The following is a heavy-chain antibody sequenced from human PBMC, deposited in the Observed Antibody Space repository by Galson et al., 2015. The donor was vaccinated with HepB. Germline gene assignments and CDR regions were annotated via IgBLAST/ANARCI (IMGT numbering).Heavy chain of an antibody. CDR3: AQLHTDPLQLVAWFDP. J-gene: IGHJ5*02. Sequence: PALVKPTQTLTLNCTLSGFSLSTSGVGVGWIRQPPGKALEWLALIYWEDDERYSPSLKRRLTITKDTSKTRVVLTMTNMDPVDTATYYCAQLHTDPLQLVAWFDPWGPGPLVTGSS. V-gene: IGHV2-5*02. CDR2: IYWEDDE. D-gene: IGHD6-13*01. CDR1: GFSLSTSGVG.